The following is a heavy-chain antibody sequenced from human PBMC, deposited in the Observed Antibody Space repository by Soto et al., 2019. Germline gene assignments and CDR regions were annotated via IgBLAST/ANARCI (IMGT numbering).Heavy chain of an antibody. D-gene: IGHD1-26*01. CDR1: GYTFIHYW. J-gene: IGHJ4*02. CDR2: IYPADSDA. CDR3: ARFIVGATNDYFDN. V-gene: IGHV5-51*01. Sequence: PGESLTISCKTSGYTFIHYWVGWVRQLPGKGLEWMGLIYPADSDATYGPSFQGQVTLSVDKSTDTAYLQWSSLRPSDTAMYYCARFIVGATNDYFDNWGQGTLVTVSS.